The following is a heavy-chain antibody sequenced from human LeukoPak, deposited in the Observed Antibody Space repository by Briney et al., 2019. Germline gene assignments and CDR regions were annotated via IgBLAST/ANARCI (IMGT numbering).Heavy chain of an antibody. CDR3: TTNKDIVEDVAALGEYYYYYYMDV. V-gene: IGHV3-15*01. D-gene: IGHD2-15*01. CDR1: GFTFSDAW. J-gene: IGHJ6*03. Sequence: PGGSLRLSCAASGFTFSDAWMSWVRQAPGKGLEWVGRIKSTPAGGTTEYAAPVKGRFIISRDDSKNTVYLEMNSLKTEDTAVYFCTTNKDIVEDVAALGEYYYYYYMDVWGKGTTVTVSS. CDR2: IKSTPAGGTT.